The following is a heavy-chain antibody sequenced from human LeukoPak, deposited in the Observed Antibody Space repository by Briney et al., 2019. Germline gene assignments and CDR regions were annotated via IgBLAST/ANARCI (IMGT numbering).Heavy chain of an antibody. V-gene: IGHV3-23*01. CDR3: AKDWQLVLGYYYGMDV. CDR2: ISGSGGST. J-gene: IGHJ6*02. Sequence: GASLRLSCAASGFTFSSYAMSWVRQAPGKGLEWVSAISGSGGSTYYADSVKGRFTISRDNSKNTLYLQMTSLRAEDTAVYYCAKDWQLVLGYYYGMDVWGQGTTVTVSS. D-gene: IGHD6-6*01. CDR1: GFTFSSYA.